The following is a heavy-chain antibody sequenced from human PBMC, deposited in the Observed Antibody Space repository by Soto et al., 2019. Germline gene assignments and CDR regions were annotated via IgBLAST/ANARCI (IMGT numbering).Heavy chain of an antibody. D-gene: IGHD2-8*02. V-gene: IGHV3-23*01. CDR3: AKYYGPGGVRWFDP. Sequence: GGSLRLSVEAPESPLTNNARTGAAQPPGRGLTWSQIFSGDGGRAYYADPVKGRFTISRDNSKSTLYLQMNSLRAEDTAIYYCAKYYGPGGVRWFDPWGQGTLVTVSS. J-gene: IGHJ5*02. CDR2: FSGDGGRA. CDR1: ESPLTNNA.